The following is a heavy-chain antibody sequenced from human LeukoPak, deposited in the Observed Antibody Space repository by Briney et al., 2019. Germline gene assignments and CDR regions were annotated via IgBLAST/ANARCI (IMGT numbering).Heavy chain of an antibody. V-gene: IGHV3-21*01. D-gene: IGHD6-13*01. CDR2: ISSGSSYI. CDR1: GFTFSSYS. CDR3: ARNRGIAAAAAAFDI. Sequence: GGSLRLSCAASGFTFSSYSMNWVRQAPGKGLEWVSSISSGSSYIYYADSVKGRFTISRDNAKNSLYLQMNSLRAEDTAVYYCARNRGIAAAAAAFDIWGQGTMVTVSS. J-gene: IGHJ3*02.